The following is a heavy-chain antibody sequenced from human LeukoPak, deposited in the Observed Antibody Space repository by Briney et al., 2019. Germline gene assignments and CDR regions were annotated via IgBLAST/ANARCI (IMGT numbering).Heavy chain of an antibody. V-gene: IGHV3-64*01. CDR1: GFTFSSYS. CDR2: ISSNGGST. J-gene: IGHJ4*02. D-gene: IGHD6-19*01. CDR3: ARGGYSSGHFDY. Sequence: GGSLRLSCAASGFTFSSYSMNWVRQAPGKGLEYVSAISSNGGSTYYANSVKGRFTISRDNSKNTLYLQMGSLRAEDMAVYYCARGGYSSGHFDYWGQGTLVTVSS.